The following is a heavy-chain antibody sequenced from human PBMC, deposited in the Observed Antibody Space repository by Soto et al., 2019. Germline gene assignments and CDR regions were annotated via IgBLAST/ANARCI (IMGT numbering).Heavy chain of an antibody. J-gene: IGHJ5*02. Sequence: QLQLQESGPGLVKPSETLSLTCTVSGGYISSSSYYWGWIRQPPGKGLEWIGSIYYSGSTYYNPSLKSRVTIAEETSKNQFSLKLSSVTAADTAVYYCARLQSYYDFWSGNNWFDPWGQGTLVTVSS. D-gene: IGHD3-3*01. CDR2: IYYSGST. CDR3: ARLQSYYDFWSGNNWFDP. V-gene: IGHV4-39*01. CDR1: GGYISSSSYY.